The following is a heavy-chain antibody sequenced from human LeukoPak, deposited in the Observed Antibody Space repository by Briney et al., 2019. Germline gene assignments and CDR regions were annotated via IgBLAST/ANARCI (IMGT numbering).Heavy chain of an antibody. CDR3: AKDASSSS. Sequence: GSLRLSCAASGFTFSSYAMSWVRQAPGKGLGWVSGISISGGSTYYADSVKGRLTISRDNSKNTLYLQMNSLRVEDTAVYYCAKDASSSSGGQGTLVTVSS. CDR1: GFTFSSYA. CDR2: ISISGGST. V-gene: IGHV3-23*01. J-gene: IGHJ4*02. D-gene: IGHD6-6*01.